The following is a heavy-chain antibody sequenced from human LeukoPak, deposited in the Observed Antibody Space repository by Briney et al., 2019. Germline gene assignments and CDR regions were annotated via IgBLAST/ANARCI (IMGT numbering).Heavy chain of an antibody. Sequence: GESLKISCKGSGYSFTSYWIGWVRQMPGKGLEWMGIIYPGDSDTRYSPSFQGQVTISAGKSISTAYLQWSSLKASDTAMYYCARPRGYCSSTSCYLAYWGQGTLVTVSS. CDR2: IYPGDSDT. CDR1: GYSFTSYW. D-gene: IGHD2-2*01. J-gene: IGHJ4*02. V-gene: IGHV5-51*01. CDR3: ARPRGYCSSTSCYLAY.